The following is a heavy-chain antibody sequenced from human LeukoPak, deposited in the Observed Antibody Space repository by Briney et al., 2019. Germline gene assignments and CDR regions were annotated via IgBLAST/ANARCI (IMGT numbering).Heavy chain of an antibody. CDR3: AREGYCTNGVCYSRFDYYYYYGMDV. J-gene: IGHJ6*02. CDR2: INPNSGGT. V-gene: IGHV1-2*02. D-gene: IGHD2-8*01. Sequence: ASVKVSCKASGYTFTGYYMHWVRQAPGQGLEWMGWINPNSGGTNYAQKFQGRVTMTRDTSISTAYMELSRLRSDDTAVYYCAREGYCTNGVCYSRFDYYYYYGMDVWGQGTTVTVSS. CDR1: GYTFTGYY.